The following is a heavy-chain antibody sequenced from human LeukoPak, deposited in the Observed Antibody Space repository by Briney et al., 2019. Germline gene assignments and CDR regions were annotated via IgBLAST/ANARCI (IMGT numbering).Heavy chain of an antibody. D-gene: IGHD5-12*01. CDR3: ARGQGGWLQDY. Sequence: ASVKVSCTASGYTFTRHYMNWVRQAPGQGLEWMGKINPSSGGTGYAQKFQGRVTMTRDTSTSTVYMELTSLRSEDTAVYYCARGQGGWLQDYWGQGTLVTVSS. V-gene: IGHV1-46*01. CDR2: INPSSGGT. J-gene: IGHJ4*02. CDR1: GYTFTRHY.